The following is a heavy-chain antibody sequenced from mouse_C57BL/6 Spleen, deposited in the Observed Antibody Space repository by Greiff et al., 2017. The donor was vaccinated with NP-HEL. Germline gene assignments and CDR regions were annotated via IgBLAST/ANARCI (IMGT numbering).Heavy chain of an antibody. J-gene: IGHJ4*01. V-gene: IGHV1-52*01. D-gene: IGHD2-4*01. Sequence: QVQLQQPGAELVRPGSSVKLSCKASGYTFTSYWMHWVKQRPIQGLEWIGNIDPSDSETHYNQKFKDKATLTVDKSSSTAYSQLSSLTSEDSAVYYCARRGRDYDSYAMDYWGQGTSVTVSS. CDR1: GYTFTSYW. CDR3: ARRGRDYDSYAMDY. CDR2: IDPSDSET.